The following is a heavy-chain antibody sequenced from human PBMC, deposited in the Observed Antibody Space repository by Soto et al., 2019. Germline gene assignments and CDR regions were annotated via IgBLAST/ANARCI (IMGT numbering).Heavy chain of an antibody. CDR1: GGTFSSYA. V-gene: IGHV3-23*01. J-gene: IGHJ4*01. D-gene: IGHD2-15*01. CDR3: AKAVPTTPRIFFDY. Sequence: GASVKVSCKASGGTFSSYAMGWVRQAPGKGLEWVSGISSGGGGTYFADSVKGRFTISRDNSKNTLYLQMDSLSAEDTAVYYCAKAVPTTPRIFFDYWG. CDR2: ISSGGGGT.